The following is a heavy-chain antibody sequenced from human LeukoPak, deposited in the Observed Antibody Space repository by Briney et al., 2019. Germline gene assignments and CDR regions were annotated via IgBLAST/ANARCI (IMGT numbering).Heavy chain of an antibody. J-gene: IGHJ4*02. CDR3: ARVRGSYPEGSDY. V-gene: IGHV1-2*02. CDR1: GYTFTGYY. D-gene: IGHD1-26*01. CDR2: INPNSGGT. Sequence: GASVKVSCKASGYTFTGYYMHWVRQAPGQGLEWMGWINPNSGGTNYAQKFQGRITMTRDTSISTAYMELRSLRSDDTAVYYCARVRGSYPEGSDYWGQGTLVTVSS.